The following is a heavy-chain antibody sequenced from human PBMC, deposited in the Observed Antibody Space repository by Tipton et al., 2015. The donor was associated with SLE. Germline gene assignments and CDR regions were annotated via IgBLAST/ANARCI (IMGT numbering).Heavy chain of an antibody. D-gene: IGHD1-7*01. CDR3: ARSLELHTDAFDI. CDR2: IYTSAST. Sequence: TLSLTCTVSGGSISGYYWSWARQPAGKGLEWIGRIYTSASTIYNPSLKSRVTLSSDTSKNQFSLKLTSVTAADTAVYYCARSLELHTDAFDIWGQGTMVTVSS. V-gene: IGHV4-4*07. J-gene: IGHJ3*02. CDR1: GGSISGYY.